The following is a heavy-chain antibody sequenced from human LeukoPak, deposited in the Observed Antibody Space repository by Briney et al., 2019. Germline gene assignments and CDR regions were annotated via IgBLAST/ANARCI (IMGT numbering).Heavy chain of an antibody. CDR3: AKPAYCGGDCYSPPFQH. D-gene: IGHD2-21*02. CDR1: GFTFSSSG. J-gene: IGHJ1*01. Sequence: PGGSLRLSCAASGFTFSSSGMHWVRQAPGKGLEWVAFVSYDGGKKYYADSVKGRFTISRDNSKNTLYLQMNSLRAEDTAVYYCAKPAYCGGDCYSPPFQHWGQGTLVTVSS. CDR2: VSYDGGKK. V-gene: IGHV3-30*18.